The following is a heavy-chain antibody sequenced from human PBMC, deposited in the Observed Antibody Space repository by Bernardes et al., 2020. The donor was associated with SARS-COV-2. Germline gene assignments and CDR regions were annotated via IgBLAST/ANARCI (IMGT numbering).Heavy chain of an antibody. V-gene: IGHV3-23*01. J-gene: IGHJ4*02. CDR3: AKERRYNSAWYPIQFDY. Sequence: GYLSPPCPASGFTLSSYAMTWVRPAPGKGLEWVSAITCSDDTTYYADSLKCRFTISRDNSKNTLYLHMNSLRAEDTAVYYCAKERRYNSAWYPIQFDYWGQGTLVTVSS. CDR1: GFTLSSYA. D-gene: IGHD6-19*01. CDR2: ITCSDDTT.